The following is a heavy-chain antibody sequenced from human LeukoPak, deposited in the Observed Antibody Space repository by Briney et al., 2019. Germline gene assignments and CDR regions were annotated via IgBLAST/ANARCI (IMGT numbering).Heavy chain of an antibody. CDR3: ARGWFLGLRRYFDP. V-gene: IGHV3-7*01. D-gene: IGHD3-3*01. J-gene: IGHJ5*02. CDR2: IKEDGSEK. Sequence: GGSLRLSCAASGFTFSSYCMSRVRQAPGKGLEWVANIKEDGSEKYYVDSVKGRFTISRDSAKNSLYPQMNSLRAEDTAVYYCARGWFLGLRRYFDPWGQGTLVTVSS. CDR1: GFTFSSYC.